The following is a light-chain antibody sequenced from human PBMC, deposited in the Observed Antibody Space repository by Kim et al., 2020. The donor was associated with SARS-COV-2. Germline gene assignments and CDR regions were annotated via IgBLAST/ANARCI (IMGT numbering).Light chain of an antibody. Sequence: DIQMTQSPSSLSASVGDRVTITCRASQSISSYLNWYQQKPGKAPKLLIYAASSLQSGVPSRFSGSGSGTDFTLTNSSLQPEDFATYYCQQSYCTPRTFGQGTKVEIK. CDR3: QQSYCTPRT. CDR2: AAS. CDR1: QSISSY. J-gene: IGKJ1*01. V-gene: IGKV1-39*01.